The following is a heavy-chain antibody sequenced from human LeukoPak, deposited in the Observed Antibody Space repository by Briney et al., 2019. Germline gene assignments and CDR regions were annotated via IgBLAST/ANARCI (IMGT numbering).Heavy chain of an antibody. V-gene: IGHV3-74*01. D-gene: IGHD3-22*01. CDR2: ISSDGSTT. J-gene: IGHJ3*02. CDR1: GFTLSNYW. Sequence: GGSLRLSCAASGFTLSNYWIHWVRHTPGKGLVWVSRISSDGSTTNYADSVKGRFTISRDNAKNTLYLQMNSLRAEDTAMCYCARVGYYYDDNCDAFDIWGQGTMVTVSS. CDR3: ARVGYYYDDNCDAFDI.